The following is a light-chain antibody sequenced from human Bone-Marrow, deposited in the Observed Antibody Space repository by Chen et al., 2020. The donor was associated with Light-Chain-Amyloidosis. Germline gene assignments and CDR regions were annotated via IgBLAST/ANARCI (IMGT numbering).Light chain of an antibody. V-gene: IGLV3-25*03. Sequence: SYELTQPPSVSVFPGQTARITCSGAELLTKYAYWYQQKPGQAPVLVIHRDTVRTSGISERFSGSSSGTTATLTISGVQAEDEADYHCQSADSSGTYEVIFGGGTKLTVL. CDR1: ELLTKY. CDR3: QSADSSGTYEVI. J-gene: IGLJ2*01. CDR2: RDT.